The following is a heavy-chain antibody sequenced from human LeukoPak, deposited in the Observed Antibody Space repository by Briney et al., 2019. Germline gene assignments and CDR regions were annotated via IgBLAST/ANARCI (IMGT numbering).Heavy chain of an antibody. Sequence: ASVKVSCKASGYTFTSYYMHWVRQAPGQGLEWMGWINPNSGGTNYAQKFQGRVTMTRDTSISTAYMELTRLQSDDTAVYYCARARMTTVTNWFDPWGQGTLVTVSS. CDR3: ARARMTTVTNWFDP. D-gene: IGHD4-17*01. J-gene: IGHJ5*01. CDR2: INPNSGGT. CDR1: GYTFTSYY. V-gene: IGHV1-2*02.